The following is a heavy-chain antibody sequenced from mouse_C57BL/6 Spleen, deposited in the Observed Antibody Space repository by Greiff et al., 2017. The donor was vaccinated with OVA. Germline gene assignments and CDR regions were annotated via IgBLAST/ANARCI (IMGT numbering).Heavy chain of an antibody. CDR1: GFTFSDYG. V-gene: IGHV5-17*01. Sequence: EVQVVESGGGLVKPGGSLKLSCAASGFTFSDYGMHWVRQAPEKGLEWVAYISSGSSTIYYADTVKGRFTISRDHAKNTLCLQMTILRSEDTALYYCARGRPYDYGNYYAMDYWGQGTSVTVSS. D-gene: IGHD2-4*01. J-gene: IGHJ4*01. CDR3: ARGRPYDYGNYYAMDY. CDR2: ISSGSSTI.